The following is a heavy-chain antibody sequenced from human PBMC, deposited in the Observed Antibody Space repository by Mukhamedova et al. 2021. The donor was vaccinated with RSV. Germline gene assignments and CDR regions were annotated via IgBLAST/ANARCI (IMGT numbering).Heavy chain of an antibody. CDR3: ARDSLTGSLDY. Sequence: DSVKGRCTISRDNSKSTLYLQMSSLRPDDTAVYFCARDSLTGSLDYWGQGTLVTVS. V-gene: IGHV3-30*15. J-gene: IGHJ4*02. D-gene: IGHD1-14*01.